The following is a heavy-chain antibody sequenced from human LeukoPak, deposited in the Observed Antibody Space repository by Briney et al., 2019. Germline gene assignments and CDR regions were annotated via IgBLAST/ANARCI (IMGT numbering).Heavy chain of an antibody. CDR3: ATTYYYDSSGYYYHPPYFDY. D-gene: IGHD3-22*01. CDR1: GGSISSYY. J-gene: IGHJ4*02. CDR2: IYYSGST. Sequence: SETLSLTCTVSGGSISSYYWSWIRQPPGKGLEWIGYIYYSGSTNYNPSLKSRVTISVDTSKNQFSLKLSSVTAADTAVYYCATTYYYDSSGYYYHPPYFDYWGQGTLVTVS. V-gene: IGHV4-59*01.